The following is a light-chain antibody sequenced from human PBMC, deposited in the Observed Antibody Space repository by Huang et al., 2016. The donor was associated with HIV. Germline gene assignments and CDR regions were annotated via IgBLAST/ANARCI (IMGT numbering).Light chain of an antibody. CDR3: QQYYSTPYT. CDR1: QSCLYSSNNKNY. Sequence: DIVMTQSPDSLAVSLGARATINCKSSQSCLYSSNNKNYLDWYHQKPGQPPNLLIYWASTRETGVPDRFSGSGSGTDFTLTISSLQAEDVAVYYCQQYYSTPYTFGQGTKLEIK. J-gene: IGKJ2*01. CDR2: WAS. V-gene: IGKV4-1*01.